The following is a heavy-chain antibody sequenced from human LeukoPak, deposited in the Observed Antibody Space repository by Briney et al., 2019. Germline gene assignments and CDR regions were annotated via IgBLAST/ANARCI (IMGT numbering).Heavy chain of an antibody. CDR2: INLSGST. V-gene: IGHV4-34*01. J-gene: IGHJ4*02. D-gene: IGHD3-16*01. CDR1: GGSFSGHY. Sequence: SETLSLTCAVYGGSFSGHYWSWIRQPPGKGLEWIGEINLSGSTYYNPSLKSRVTISVDTSKNQFSLKLSSVTAADTAVYYCARDGAAAFDYWGQGTLVTVSS. CDR3: ARDGAAAFDY.